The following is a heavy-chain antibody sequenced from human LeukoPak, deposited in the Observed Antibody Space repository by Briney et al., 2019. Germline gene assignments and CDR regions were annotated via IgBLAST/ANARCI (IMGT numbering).Heavy chain of an antibody. J-gene: IGHJ6*03. CDR3: AKGGGYMDV. V-gene: IGHV3-23*01. CDR1: GFTISSYS. CDR2: ISGSGGST. Sequence: PVGSLTLSCAASGFTISSYSWSWVRQAPGKGLEWVSSISGSGGSTSYADPVKGRFTISRDNSKNTLYLQMNSLRAEDTAVYYCAKGGGYMDVWGKGTTVTVSS.